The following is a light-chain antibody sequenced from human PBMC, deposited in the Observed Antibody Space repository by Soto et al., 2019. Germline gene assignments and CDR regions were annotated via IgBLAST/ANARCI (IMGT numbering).Light chain of an antibody. Sequence: EIVLTQSPGTLSLSPGERATLSCRASQSVSSSSYLAWYQQKPGQAPRLLIYGASSRATGISDRFSGSGSGTAFTLTISRPEPDDFAVHYCGQYGSSSSYTFVQGTKLEIK. CDR2: GAS. V-gene: IGKV3-20*01. J-gene: IGKJ2*01. CDR1: QSVSSSSY. CDR3: GQYGSSSSYT.